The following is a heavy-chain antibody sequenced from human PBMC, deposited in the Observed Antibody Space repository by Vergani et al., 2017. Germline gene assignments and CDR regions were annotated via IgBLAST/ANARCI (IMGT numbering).Heavy chain of an antibody. D-gene: IGHD3-3*01. CDR2: ISYDGSNK. CDR3: AKDISPGGIFGIQYYYYYMDV. V-gene: IGHV3-30-3*01. J-gene: IGHJ6*03. CDR1: GFTFSSYA. Sequence: QVQLVESGGGVVQPGRSLRLSCAASGFTFSSYAMHWVRQAPGKGLEWVAVISYDGSNKYYADSVKGRFTISRDNSKNTLYLQMNSLRAEDTALYYCAKDISPGGIFGIQYYYYYMDVWGKGTTVTVSS.